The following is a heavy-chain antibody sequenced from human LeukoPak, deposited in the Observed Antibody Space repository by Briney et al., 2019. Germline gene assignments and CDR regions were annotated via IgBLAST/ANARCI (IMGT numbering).Heavy chain of an antibody. J-gene: IGHJ6*03. CDR3: ARGEYNWNYIGGYYYYMDV. CDR1: GFTFGSYE. Sequence: PGGSLRLSCAASGFTFGSYEMNWVRQAPGKGLEWVSYISSSGSTIYYADSVKGRFTISRDNAKNSLYLQMNSLRAEDTAVYYCARGEYNWNYIGGYYYYMDVWGKGTTVTVSS. D-gene: IGHD1-7*01. V-gene: IGHV3-48*03. CDR2: ISSSGSTI.